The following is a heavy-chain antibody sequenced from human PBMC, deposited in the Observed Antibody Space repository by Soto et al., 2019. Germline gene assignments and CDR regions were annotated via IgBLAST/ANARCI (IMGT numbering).Heavy chain of an antibody. CDR1: GFTFSSYW. CDR2: IKQDGSEK. D-gene: IGHD6-19*01. CDR3: ARYKKVAGTDYFDY. J-gene: IGHJ4*02. V-gene: IGHV3-7*03. Sequence: GGSLRLSCAASGFTFSSYWMSWVRQAPGKGLEWVANIKQDGSEKYYVDSVKGRFTISRDNAKNSLYLQMNSLRAEDTAVYYCARYKKVAGTDYFDYWGQGTLVTVSS.